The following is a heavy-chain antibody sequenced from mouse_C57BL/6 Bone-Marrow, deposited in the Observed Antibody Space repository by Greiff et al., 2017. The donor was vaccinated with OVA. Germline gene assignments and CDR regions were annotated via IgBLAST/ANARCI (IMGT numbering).Heavy chain of an antibody. CDR3: ARKGAYYGSSHWYFDV. J-gene: IGHJ1*03. CDR1: GYTFTSYD. D-gene: IGHD1-1*01. Sequence: QVQLQQSGPELVKPGASVKLSCKASGYTFTSYDINWVKQRPGQGLEWIGWIYPRDGSTKYNEKFKGKATLTVDTSSSTAYMELHSLSSEDSAVYFCARKGAYYGSSHWYFDVWGTGTTVTVSS. V-gene: IGHV1-85*01. CDR2: IYPRDGST.